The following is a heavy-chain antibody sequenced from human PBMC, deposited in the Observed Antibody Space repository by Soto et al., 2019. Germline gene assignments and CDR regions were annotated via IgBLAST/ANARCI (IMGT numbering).Heavy chain of an antibody. CDR1: GVSTSSDTYY. D-gene: IGHD2-2*01. Sequence: SETLSLTCIVSGVSTSSDTYYWSWIRHNPGKGLEWIGYIYYSGNTYYNPSLGGLGTISLDTSKNHFSLRLRSVTPADTAVYYCARYPVVVVPAANYGLDVWGQGTTVTVSS. V-gene: IGHV4-31*01. CDR2: IYYSGNT. CDR3: ARYPVVVVPAANYGLDV. J-gene: IGHJ6*02.